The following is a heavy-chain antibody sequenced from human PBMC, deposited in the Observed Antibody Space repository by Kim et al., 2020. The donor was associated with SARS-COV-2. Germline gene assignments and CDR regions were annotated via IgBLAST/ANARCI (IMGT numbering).Heavy chain of an antibody. V-gene: IGHV3-30*01. J-gene: IGHJ4*02. CDR3: ARDLSGSYYGFFDY. Sequence: ADSVKGRLTISRDNSKNTLYLQMNSLRAEDTAVYYCARDLSGSYYGFFDYWGQGTLVTVSS. D-gene: IGHD1-26*01.